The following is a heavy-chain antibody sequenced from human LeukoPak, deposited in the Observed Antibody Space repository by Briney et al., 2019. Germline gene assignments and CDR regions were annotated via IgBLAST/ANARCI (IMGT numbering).Heavy chain of an antibody. D-gene: IGHD6-25*01. J-gene: IGHJ3*02. CDR3: ARDRAAGYADAFDI. CDR2: IYSGGST. V-gene: IGHV3-66*01. CDR1: GFTVSSNY. Sequence: GGSLRLSCAASGFTVSSNYMNWVRQAPGKGLEWVSVIYSGGSTYYADSVKGRFTISRDNPKNTLYLQMNSLRAEDTAVYYCARDRAAGYADAFDIWGQGTMVTVSS.